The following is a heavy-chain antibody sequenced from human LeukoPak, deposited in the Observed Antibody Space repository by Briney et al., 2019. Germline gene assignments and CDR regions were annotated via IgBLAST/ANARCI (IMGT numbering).Heavy chain of an antibody. V-gene: IGHV7-4-1*02. Sequence: ASVKVSCKASGYIFTSYAVNWVRQAPGQGLEWMGWINTHTGNPTYAQGFTGRFVFSLDTSVSTAYLQINSLKAEGTAVYYCARDRTGTVTLTLNSYYYYGMDVWGQGTTVTVSS. J-gene: IGHJ6*02. CDR1: GYIFTSYA. D-gene: IGHD4-17*01. CDR3: ARDRTGTVTLTLNSYYYYGMDV. CDR2: INTHTGNP.